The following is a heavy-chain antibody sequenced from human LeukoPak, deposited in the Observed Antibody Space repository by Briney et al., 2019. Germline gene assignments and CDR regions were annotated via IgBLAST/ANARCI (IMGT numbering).Heavy chain of an antibody. D-gene: IGHD7-27*01. J-gene: IGHJ4*02. CDR2: IYYSGST. CDR1: GGSISSYY. V-gene: IGHV4-59*01. CDR3: ASSGEEDSNFDY. Sequence: SETLSLTCTVSGGSISSYYWSWIRQPPGKGLEWIGYIYYSGSTNYNPSLKSRVTISVDTSKNQFSLKLSSVTDADTAVYYCASSGEEDSNFDYWGQGTLVTVSS.